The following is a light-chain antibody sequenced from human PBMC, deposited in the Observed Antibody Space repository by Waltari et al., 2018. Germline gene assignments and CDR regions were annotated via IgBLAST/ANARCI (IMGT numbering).Light chain of an antibody. Sequence: QSALTQPRSVSGSPGQSVTISCTGTTSDVGAFKYIAWYRQEPGKAPTLLLAGINQRPSGVPDRFSGSTSGNTASLAVSGVQPEDAAGYYCCSYAGTHLFGGGTKLTVL. CDR2: GIN. J-gene: IGLJ2*01. V-gene: IGLV2-11*01. CDR3: CSYAGTHL. CDR1: TSDVGAFKY.